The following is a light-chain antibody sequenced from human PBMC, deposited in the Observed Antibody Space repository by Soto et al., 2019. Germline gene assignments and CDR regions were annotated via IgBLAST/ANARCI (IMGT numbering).Light chain of an antibody. CDR2: EVT. CDR1: SSDVGNYNY. J-gene: IGLJ2*01. Sequence: QSALTQPPSASGSPGQSVTISCTGTSSDVGNYNYVSWYQQHPGKAPKLLIYEVTKRPSGVPDRFSGYKSDNTASLTVSGLQAEEEADYYCISYAGSDNLVVGGGTKLTVL. CDR3: ISYAGSDNLV. V-gene: IGLV2-8*01.